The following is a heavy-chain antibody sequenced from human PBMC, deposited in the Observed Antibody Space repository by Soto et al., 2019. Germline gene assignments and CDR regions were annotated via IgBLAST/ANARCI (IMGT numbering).Heavy chain of an antibody. CDR1: VGSLSGNSYY. D-gene: IGHD3-3*01. Sequence: SQTLSVTCPISVGSLSGNSYYLSLLLQRPGKVREGIGYIYHSGSTHNNPSLESRVTISVDTSKNQFSLKLTSVTAADTAVYYCARASGRITIFGIVIAHYYYGMDVWGQGTTVTVSS. CDR3: ARASGRITIFGIVIAHYYYGMDV. CDR2: IYHSGST. V-gene: IGHV4-61*01. J-gene: IGHJ6*02.